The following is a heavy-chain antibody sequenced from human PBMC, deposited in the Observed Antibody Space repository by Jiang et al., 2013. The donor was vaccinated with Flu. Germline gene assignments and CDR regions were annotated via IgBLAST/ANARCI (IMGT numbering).Heavy chain of an antibody. Sequence: VQLVQSGPEVKKPGASVKVSCKAHNYRFNRFGFSWVRQAPGQGLEWMGWINGENGKTNYAQNFQDRIIMTTDTSTNTAFLELRSLRSDDTAVFYCATNNFIWGSYRPGFYVDDWGQGTLVTVS. J-gene: IGHJ4*02. V-gene: IGHV1-18*01. CDR2: INGENGKT. CDR1: NYRFNRFG. CDR3: ATNNFIWGSYRPGFYVDD. D-gene: IGHD3-16*02.